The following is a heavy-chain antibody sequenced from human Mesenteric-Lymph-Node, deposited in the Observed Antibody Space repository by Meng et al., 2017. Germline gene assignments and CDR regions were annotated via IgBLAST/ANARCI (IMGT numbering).Heavy chain of an antibody. CDR2: IYPGDSDT. CDR3: ARSSYSGSCLVDAFDI. J-gene: IGHJ3*02. D-gene: IGHD1-26*01. CDR1: GYSFTSYW. Sequence: GGSLRLSCKGSGYSFTSYWIGWVRQMPGKGLEWMGIIYPGDSDTRYSPSFQGQVTISADKSISTAYLQWSSLKASDTAMYYCARSSYSGSCLVDAFDIWGQGTMVTVSS. V-gene: IGHV5-51*01.